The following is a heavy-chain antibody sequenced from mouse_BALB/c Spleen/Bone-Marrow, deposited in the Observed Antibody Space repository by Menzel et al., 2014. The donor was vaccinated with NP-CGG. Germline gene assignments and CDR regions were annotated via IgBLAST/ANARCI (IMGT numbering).Heavy chain of an antibody. J-gene: IGHJ3*01. CDR1: GFDFSGSW. Sequence: DVKLVESGGGLVQPGGSLKLSCAASGFDFSGSWMGWVRQAPGKGLEWIGEINPDSSTINYTPSLKDRFIISRDNAKNTLYLQMSKVRSEDTALYYCARLGYYGGFAYWGQGTLVTVSA. CDR2: INPDSSTI. D-gene: IGHD2-3*01. V-gene: IGHV4-1*02. CDR3: ARLGYYGGFAY.